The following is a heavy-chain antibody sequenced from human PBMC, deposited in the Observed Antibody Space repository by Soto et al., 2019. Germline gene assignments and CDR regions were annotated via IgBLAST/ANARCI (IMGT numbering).Heavy chain of an antibody. V-gene: IGHV4-4*07. CDR3: AREVYSSNWYCDY. CDR2: IYASGST. D-gene: IGHD6-13*01. Sequence: SETLSLTCTVSGGSISSYYWSWIRQPAGKGLEWIGRIYASGSTNYNPSLKSRVTMSVDKSKNQFSLNLSSVTAADTAVYYIAREVYSSNWYCDYWGQVTLVTVSS. CDR1: GGSISSYY. J-gene: IGHJ4*02.